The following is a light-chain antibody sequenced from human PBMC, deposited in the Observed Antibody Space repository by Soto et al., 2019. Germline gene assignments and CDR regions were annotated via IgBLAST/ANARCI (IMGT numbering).Light chain of an antibody. CDR1: QSVSVTY. J-gene: IGKJ1*01. CDR3: QQFGTSPT. CDR2: GAS. V-gene: IGKV3-20*01. Sequence: EIVLTQSPGTLSLSPGERATLSCRASQSVSVTYLAWYQQRPGQAPRLLLYGASTRATGIPGRFSGSGSGTDFTLTISRLEPVDFAVYYCQQFGTSPTFGQGTKVEIK.